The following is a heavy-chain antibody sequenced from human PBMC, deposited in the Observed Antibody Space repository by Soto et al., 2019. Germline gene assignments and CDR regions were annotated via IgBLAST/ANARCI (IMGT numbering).Heavy chain of an antibody. CDR1: GGTFSSYA. Sequence: QVQLVQSGAEVKKPGSSVKVSCKASGGTFSSYAISWVRQAPGQGLEWMGGIIPIFGTANYAQKFQGRVTITAEESTSTAYMERSSLRSEDTAVYYCGRGGYSYGSHNWFDPWGQGTLVTVSS. CDR2: IIPIFGTA. V-gene: IGHV1-69*01. CDR3: GRGGYSYGSHNWFDP. D-gene: IGHD5-18*01. J-gene: IGHJ5*02.